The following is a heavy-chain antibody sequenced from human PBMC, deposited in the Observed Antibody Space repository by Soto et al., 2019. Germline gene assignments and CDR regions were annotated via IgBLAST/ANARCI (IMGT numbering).Heavy chain of an antibody. CDR2: ISYDGNNK. Sequence: GGSLRLSCAASGFTFSSYGMHWVRQAPGKGLEWVAVISYDGNNKYYADSVKGRFTISRDNSKNTLFLQMNSLRVEDTAVYYCARDVPHNWFESWGQGTLVTVSS. CDR3: ARDVPHNWFES. CDR1: GFTFSSYG. D-gene: IGHD3-10*02. J-gene: IGHJ5*01. V-gene: IGHV3-30*03.